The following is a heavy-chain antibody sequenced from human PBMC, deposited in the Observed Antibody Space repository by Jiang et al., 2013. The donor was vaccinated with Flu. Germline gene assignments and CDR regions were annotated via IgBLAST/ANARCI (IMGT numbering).Heavy chain of an antibody. CDR3: AQSHVMYGAFDI. J-gene: IGHJ3*02. CDR1: GGSISSYY. Sequence: PGLVKPSETLSLTCTVSGGSISSYYWSWIRQPPGKGLEWIGYIYYSGSTNYNPSLKSRVTISVDTSKNQFSLKLSSVTAADTAVYYCAQSHVMYGAFDIWGQGTMVTVSS. D-gene: IGHD2-8*01. CDR2: IYYSGST. V-gene: IGHV4-59*01.